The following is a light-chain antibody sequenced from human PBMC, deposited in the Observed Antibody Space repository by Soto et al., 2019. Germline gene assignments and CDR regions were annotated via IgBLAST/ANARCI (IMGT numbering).Light chain of an antibody. J-gene: IGLJ1*01. V-gene: IGLV2-23*02. CDR1: GSYNF. CDR3: CSDAGRSTYV. Sequence: QSVLTQPASVSGSPGQSITISCTVGSYNFVSWYQQHPCNASKVLIYEVSKRPSGVSDRFSGSKSGNTASLTISWLQAEDEADYYCCSDAGRSTYVFGTGTKVTVL. CDR2: EVS.